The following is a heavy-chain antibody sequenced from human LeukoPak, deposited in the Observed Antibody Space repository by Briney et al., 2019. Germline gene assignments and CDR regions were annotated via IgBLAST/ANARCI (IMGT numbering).Heavy chain of an antibody. CDR1: GFTFSSYW. CDR2: IKQDGSEK. CDR3: ARLDSTVRGGPLPYYYYGMDV. J-gene: IGHJ6*02. V-gene: IGHV3-7*01. D-gene: IGHD3-10*01. Sequence: PGGSLRLSCAASGFTFSSYWMSWVRQAPGKGLEWVANIKQDGSEKYYVDSVKGRFTISRDNAKNSLYLQMNSLRAEDTAVYYCARLDSTVRGGPLPYYYYGMDVWGQGTTVTVSS.